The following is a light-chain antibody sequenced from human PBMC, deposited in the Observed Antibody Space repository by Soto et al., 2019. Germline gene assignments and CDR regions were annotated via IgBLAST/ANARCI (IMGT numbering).Light chain of an antibody. V-gene: IGKV1-13*02. CDR3: QQCNSYPQT. CDR2: DAS. J-gene: IGKJ4*01. CDR1: QDISSS. Sequence: AIQLTQSPSSLSASVGDRVTITCRASQDISSSLAWYQQKPGSAPKLLIYDASSLQSGVPSRFSGTGSGTDFTLTISSLQPEDFATYYCQQCNSYPQTFGGGTKVEIK.